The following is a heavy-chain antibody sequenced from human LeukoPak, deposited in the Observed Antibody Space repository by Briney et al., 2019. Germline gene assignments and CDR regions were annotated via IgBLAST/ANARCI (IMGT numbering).Heavy chain of an antibody. D-gene: IGHD3-9*01. CDR1: GFTFSSYA. CDR2: ISYDGSNK. Sequence: GGSLRLSCAASGFTFSSYAMHWVRQAPGKGLEWVAVISYDGSNKYYADSVKGRFTISRDNSKNTLYLQMDSLRAEDTAVYYCARDPAPHYGILTGPYFQHWGQGTLVTVSS. J-gene: IGHJ1*01. V-gene: IGHV3-30*04. CDR3: ARDPAPHYGILTGPYFQH.